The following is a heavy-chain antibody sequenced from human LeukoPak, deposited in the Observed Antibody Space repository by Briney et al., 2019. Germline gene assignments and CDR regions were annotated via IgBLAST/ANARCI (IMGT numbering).Heavy chain of an antibody. CDR3: ARDRDWGCSYCSY. CDR2: IRGTGGST. J-gene: IGHJ4*02. Sequence: GGSLRLSCAASGFTFSGYAMSWLRQPPGKGLEWVSVIRGTGGSTYYADSVKGRFTISRDNAKNTLYLQMNSLRAEDTAVYYCARDRDWGCSYCSYWGQGTLVTVSS. V-gene: IGHV3-23*01. D-gene: IGHD7-27*01. CDR1: GFTFSGYA.